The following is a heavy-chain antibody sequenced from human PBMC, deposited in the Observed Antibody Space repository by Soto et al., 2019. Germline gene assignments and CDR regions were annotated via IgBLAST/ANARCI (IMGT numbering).Heavy chain of an antibody. CDR1: GFTFSSYA. CDR2: ISYDGSNK. CDR3: ARDPKNRQWLVTYYYYGMDV. D-gene: IGHD6-19*01. J-gene: IGHJ6*02. V-gene: IGHV3-30-3*01. Sequence: QVQLVESGGGVVQPGRSLRLSCAASGFTFSSYAMHWVRQAPGKGLEWVAVISYDGSNKYYADSVKGRFTISRDNSKNTLYLQMNSLRAEDTAVYYCARDPKNRQWLVTYYYYGMDVWGQGTTVTVSS.